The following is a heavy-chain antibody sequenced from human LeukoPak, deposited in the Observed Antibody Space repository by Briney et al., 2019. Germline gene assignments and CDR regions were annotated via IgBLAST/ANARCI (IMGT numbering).Heavy chain of an antibody. CDR2: ISSSGSTI. CDR3: ARENLGYCSSTSCFGFDY. CDR1: GFTFSDYY. Sequence: GGSLRLSCAASGFTFSDYYMSWIRQAPGKGLEWVSYISSSGSTIYYADSVKGRFTISRDNAKNSLYLQMNSLRAEDTAVYYCARENLGYCSSTSCFGFDYWGQGTLVIVSS. J-gene: IGHJ4*02. V-gene: IGHV3-11*04. D-gene: IGHD2-2*01.